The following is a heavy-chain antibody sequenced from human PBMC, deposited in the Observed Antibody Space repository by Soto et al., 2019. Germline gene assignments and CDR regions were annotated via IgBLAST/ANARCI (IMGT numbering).Heavy chain of an antibody. J-gene: IGHJ4*02. V-gene: IGHV1-3*01. D-gene: IGHD7-27*01. CDR3: ARDTGDGTFDF. CDR2: INAGYGNT. Sequence: AAVKVSCKASGYTFSSYAMHWVRQAPGQRLEWMGWINAGYGNTKSSQKFQDRVTISRDTSASTAYMELTSLRSEDTAVYYCARDTGDGTFDFWGQGTTVTVYS. CDR1: GYTFSSYA.